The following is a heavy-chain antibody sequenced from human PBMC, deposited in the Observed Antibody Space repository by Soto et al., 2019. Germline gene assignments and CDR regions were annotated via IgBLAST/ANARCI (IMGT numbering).Heavy chain of an antibody. D-gene: IGHD6-6*01. CDR1: GGTFSSYT. CDR2: SIPILGIA. V-gene: IGHV1-69*02. Sequence: QVQLVQSGAEVKKPGSSVKVSCKASGGTFSSYTISWVRQAPGQGLEWLGRSIPILGIANYAQKFQGRVTITADKSTRTAYMELSSLRTEEPAVYYGARSAVGVRSAWDGSSRWFDPWGQGTLVTVSS. CDR3: ARSAVGVRSAWDGSSRWFDP. J-gene: IGHJ5*02.